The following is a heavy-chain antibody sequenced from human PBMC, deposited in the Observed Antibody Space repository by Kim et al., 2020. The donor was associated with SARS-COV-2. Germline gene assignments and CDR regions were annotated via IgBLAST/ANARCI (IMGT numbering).Heavy chain of an antibody. CDR2: IYYSGRT. CDR3: ARLRAEAGLELFDY. CDR1: GGSISGYY. Sequence: SETLSLTFTVSGGSISGYYWSWIRQPPGKGLEWIGYIYYSGRTDYNPSLKSRATVSVDTSKSQFSLKLSSVTAADTAMYYCARLRAEAGLELFDYWGQGTLVTVSS. D-gene: IGHD6-19*01. J-gene: IGHJ4*02. V-gene: IGHV4-59*08.